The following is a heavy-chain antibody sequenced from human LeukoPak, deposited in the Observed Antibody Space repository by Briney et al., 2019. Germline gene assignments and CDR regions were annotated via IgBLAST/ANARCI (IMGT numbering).Heavy chain of an antibody. D-gene: IGHD3-22*01. V-gene: IGHV1-8*02. CDR2: MNPNSGNT. J-gene: IGHJ5*02. CDR3: ARGPYPYYDSSGYYLFWFDP. Sequence: ASVKVSCKASGYTFTSYDINWVRQATGQGLEWMGWMNPNSGNTGYAQKFQGRVTMTRNTSISTAYMELSSLRSEDTAVYYCARGPYPYYDSSGYYLFWFDPWGQGTLVTVSS. CDR1: GYTFTSYD.